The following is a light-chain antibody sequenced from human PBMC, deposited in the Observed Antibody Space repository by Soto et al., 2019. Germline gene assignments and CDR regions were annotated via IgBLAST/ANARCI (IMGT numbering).Light chain of an antibody. CDR1: QSISSW. CDR2: DAS. J-gene: IGKJ1*01. CDR3: QQYNSYPWT. Sequence: DIQMTQSPSTLSASVGDRVTITCRASQSISSWLAWYQQKPGKAPKFLIYDASSLESGVPSRFSGSGYGTEFTLTISSLQPDDFATYYCQQYNSYPWTFGQGTKVDIK. V-gene: IGKV1-5*01.